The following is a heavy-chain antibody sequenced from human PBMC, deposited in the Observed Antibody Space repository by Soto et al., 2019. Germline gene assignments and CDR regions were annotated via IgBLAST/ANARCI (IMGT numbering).Heavy chain of an antibody. Sequence: SETLSLTCTVSGGSISSGGYYWSWIRQHPGKGLEWIGYIYYSGSTYYNPSLKSRVTISVDTSKNQFSLKLSSVTAADTAVYYCARGGRRSPFMDVWGQGTTVTVSS. CDR3: ARGGRRSPFMDV. CDR1: GGSISSGGYY. J-gene: IGHJ6*02. CDR2: IYYSGST. V-gene: IGHV4-31*03.